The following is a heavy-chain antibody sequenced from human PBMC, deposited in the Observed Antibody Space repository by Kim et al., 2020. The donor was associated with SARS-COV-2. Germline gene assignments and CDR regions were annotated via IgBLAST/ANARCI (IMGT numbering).Heavy chain of an antibody. D-gene: IGHD6-13*01. CDR2: INAGNGNT. V-gene: IGHV1-3*01. Sequence: ASVKVSCKASGYTFTSYAMHWVRQAPGQRLEWMGWINAGNGNTKYSQKFQGRVTITRDTSASTAYMELSSLRSEDTAVYYCARDGGVKQQLDYYYGMDVWGQGTTVTVSS. CDR1: GYTFTSYA. CDR3: ARDGGVKQQLDYYYGMDV. J-gene: IGHJ6*02.